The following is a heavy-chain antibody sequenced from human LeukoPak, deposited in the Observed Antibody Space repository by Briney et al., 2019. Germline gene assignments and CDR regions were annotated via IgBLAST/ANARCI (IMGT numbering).Heavy chain of an antibody. CDR3: ARDLLGGYSYGTLDY. V-gene: IGHV3-53*05. Sequence: GGSLRLSCAATGLSVSSNFMSWVRQAPGKGLEWVSVIYGGGSTYYADSVKGRFTISRDTPKNTLYLQMNSLRAEDTAVYYCARDLLGGYSYGTLDYWGQGTLVTVSS. D-gene: IGHD5-18*01. CDR1: GLSVSSNF. J-gene: IGHJ4*02. CDR2: IYGGGST.